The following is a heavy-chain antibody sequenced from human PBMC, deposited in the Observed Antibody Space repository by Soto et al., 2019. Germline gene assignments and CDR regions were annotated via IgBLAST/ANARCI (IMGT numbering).Heavy chain of an antibody. CDR2: IWYDGSNK. V-gene: IGHV3-33*01. CDR1: GFTFSSYG. D-gene: IGHD3-9*01. CDR3: ARGVLRYFDWLLNYYYGMDV. Sequence: SLRLSCAASGFTFSSYGMHWVRQAPGKGLEWVAVIWYDGSNKYYADSVKGRFTISRDNSKNTLYLQMNSLRAEDTAVYYCARGVLRYFDWLLNYYYGMDVWGQGTTVTVSS. J-gene: IGHJ6*02.